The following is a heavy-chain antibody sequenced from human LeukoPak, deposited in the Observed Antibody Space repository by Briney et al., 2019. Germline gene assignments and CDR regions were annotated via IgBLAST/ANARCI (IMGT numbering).Heavy chain of an antibody. CDR1: GYSFTSYW. V-gene: IGHV5-10-1*01. Sequence: GESLRISCKGSGYSFTSYWISWVRQMPGKDLELMGRIDPSDSYTNYSPSFQGHVTISADKSISTAYLQWSSLKASDTAMYYCARLNTLVHWFDPWGQGTLVTVSS. D-gene: IGHD6-13*01. CDR3: ARLNTLVHWFDP. J-gene: IGHJ5*02. CDR2: IDPSDSYT.